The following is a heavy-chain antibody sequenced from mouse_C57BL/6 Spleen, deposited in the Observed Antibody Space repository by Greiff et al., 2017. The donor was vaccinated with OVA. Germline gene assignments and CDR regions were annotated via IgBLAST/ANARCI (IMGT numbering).Heavy chain of an antibody. CDR2: ISYDGSN. CDR3: ASTMVTTRAWFAY. CDR1: GYSITSGYY. V-gene: IGHV3-6*01. J-gene: IGHJ3*01. D-gene: IGHD2-2*01. Sequence: DVQLQESGPGLVKPSQSLSLTCSVTGYSITSGYYWNWIRQFPGNKLEWMGYISYDGSNNYNPSLKNRISITRDTSKNQFFLKLNSGTTEDTATYYCASTMVTTRAWFAYWGQGTLVTVSA.